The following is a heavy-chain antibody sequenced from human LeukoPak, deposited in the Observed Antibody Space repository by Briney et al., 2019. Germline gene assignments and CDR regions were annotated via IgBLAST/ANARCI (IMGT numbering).Heavy chain of an antibody. CDR2: IHYSGST. Sequence: PSETLSLTCTVSGGSINNYYWNWIRQPPGKGLEWIGYIHYSGSTNYNPSLKSRVTISVDTSKNQFSLNLSSVTAADTAVYYCARVSGSYWYWGQGTPVTVSS. CDR3: ARVSGSYWY. CDR1: GGSINNYY. V-gene: IGHV4-59*08. J-gene: IGHJ4*02. D-gene: IGHD1-26*01.